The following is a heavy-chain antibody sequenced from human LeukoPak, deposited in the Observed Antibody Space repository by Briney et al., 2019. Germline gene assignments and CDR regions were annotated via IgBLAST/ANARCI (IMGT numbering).Heavy chain of an antibody. V-gene: IGHV3-33*08. CDR2: IWYDGSNK. Sequence: GGSLRLSCSASGFTFSSYAMHWVRQAPGKGLEWVALIWYDGSNKYYADSVKGRFTISRDNSKNTLYLQMNSLRAEDTAVYYCGTVRGPDSSRWYSDYWGQGTLVTVSS. D-gene: IGHD6-13*01. CDR3: GTVRGPDSSRWYSDY. J-gene: IGHJ4*02. CDR1: GFTFSSYA.